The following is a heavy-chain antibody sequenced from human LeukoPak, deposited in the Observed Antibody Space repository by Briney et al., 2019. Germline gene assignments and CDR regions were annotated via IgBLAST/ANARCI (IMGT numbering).Heavy chain of an antibody. J-gene: IGHJ4*02. D-gene: IGHD3-22*01. CDR2: ISSSGGTI. CDR3: VRVNTYYYDSSPS. V-gene: IGHV3-11*04. CDR1: GFTLSDYY. Sequence: GGSLRLSCAASGFTLSDYYMSWIRQAPGKGLEWVSYISSSGGTIYYADSVKGRFTISRDNAKISLFLQMNSLRAEDTAVYYCVRVNTYYYDSSPSWGQGTLVIVSS.